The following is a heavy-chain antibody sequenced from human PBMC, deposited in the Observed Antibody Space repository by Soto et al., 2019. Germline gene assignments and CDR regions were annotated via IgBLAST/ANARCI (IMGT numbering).Heavy chain of an antibody. D-gene: IGHD2-21*02. Sequence: QVKLVQSGGEVRKPGASVTVSCKASGYTFTSYGISWVRQAPGQGLEWMGWISGYNGKTNYAQKVQDRVTMTTDTSTRIVYLELRSLRFDDTAVYYCAREGDVPYYYYGMDVCGQGTTVTVAS. CDR1: GYTFTSYG. J-gene: IGHJ6*02. CDR3: AREGDVPYYYYGMDV. CDR2: ISGYNGKT. V-gene: IGHV1-18*01.